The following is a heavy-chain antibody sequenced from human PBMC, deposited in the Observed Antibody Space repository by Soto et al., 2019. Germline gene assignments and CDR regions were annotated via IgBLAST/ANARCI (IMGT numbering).Heavy chain of an antibody. Sequence: GGSLRLSCAASGFIFENFGMSWVRQAPGKGLEWISSISGSGFKKYYADSVKGRFTISRDNSKSTVYLELNNLSAEETAVYHCAKNQGVELVPLATVDWFDPWGQGSVVTVSS. CDR3: AKNQGVELVPLATVDWFDP. D-gene: IGHD1-26*01. CDR2: ISGSGFKK. CDR1: GFIFENFG. V-gene: IGHV3-23*01. J-gene: IGHJ5*02.